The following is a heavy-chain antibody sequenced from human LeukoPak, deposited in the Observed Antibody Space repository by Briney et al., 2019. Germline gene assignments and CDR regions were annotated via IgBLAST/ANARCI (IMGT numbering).Heavy chain of an antibody. D-gene: IGHD6-13*01. CDR1: GFTFSRYE. Sequence: GGSLRLSCAASGFTFSRYEMNWVRQAPGKGLEWVLYISSSGSTIYYADSVKGRFTISRDNAKNSLYLQMNSLRAEDTAVYYCSSSWYNGDYWGQGTLVTVSS. J-gene: IGHJ4*02. V-gene: IGHV3-48*03. CDR2: ISSSGSTI. CDR3: SSSWYNGDY.